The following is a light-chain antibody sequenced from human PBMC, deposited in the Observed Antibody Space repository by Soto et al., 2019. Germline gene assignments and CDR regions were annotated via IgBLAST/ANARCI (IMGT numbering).Light chain of an antibody. J-gene: IGLJ1*01. Sequence: VLTQPASVSGSPGQSITISCTGTSSDVGGYNYVSWYQQHPGKAPKLMIYEVSNRPSGVSNRFSGSKSDNTASLTISGLQAEDEADYYCSSYTSFSTYVFGTGTKVTVL. CDR1: SSDVGGYNY. CDR2: EVS. V-gene: IGLV2-14*01. CDR3: SSYTSFSTYV.